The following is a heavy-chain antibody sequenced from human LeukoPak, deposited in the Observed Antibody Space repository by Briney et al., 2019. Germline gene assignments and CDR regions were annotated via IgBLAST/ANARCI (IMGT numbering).Heavy chain of an antibody. CDR2: IWYDGSNK. D-gene: IGHD4-17*01. CDR1: GFTFSSCG. J-gene: IGHJ3*02. Sequence: GRSLRLSCAASGFTFSSCGMHWVRQAPGKGLEWVAVIWYDGSNKYYADSVKGRFTISRDNSKNTLYLQMNSLRAEDTAVYYCAREPHDSGAVPGIWGQGTMVTVSS. V-gene: IGHV3-33*01. CDR3: AREPHDSGAVPGI.